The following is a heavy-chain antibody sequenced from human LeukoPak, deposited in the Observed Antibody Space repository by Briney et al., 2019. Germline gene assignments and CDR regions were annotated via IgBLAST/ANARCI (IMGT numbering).Heavy chain of an antibody. Sequence: SQTLSLTCAISGDSVSSNSAAWNRIRQSPSRGLEWLGRTYYRSKWYNDYAVSVKSRITINPDTSKNQFSLQLNSVTPEDTAVYYCARGGDVVSDAILNSSSWYSLQIKTKRQINYYYYMDVWGKGTTVTVSS. CDR1: GDSVSSNSAA. D-gene: IGHD6-13*01. CDR2: TYYRSKWYN. V-gene: IGHV6-1*01. CDR3: ARGGDVVSDAILNSSSWYSLQIKTKRQINYYYYMDV. J-gene: IGHJ6*03.